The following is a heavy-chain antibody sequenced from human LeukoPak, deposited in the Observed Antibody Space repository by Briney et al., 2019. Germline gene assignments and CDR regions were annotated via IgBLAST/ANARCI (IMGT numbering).Heavy chain of an antibody. Sequence: SETLPLTCTVSGGSISSYYWSWIRQPAGKGLEWIGRIYTSGSTDYNPSLKSRVTISVDKSKNQFSLKLSSVTAADTAVYYCAYMKGSSWYYFDYWGQGTLVTVSS. CDR2: IYTSGST. CDR3: AYMKGSSWYYFDY. V-gene: IGHV4-4*07. J-gene: IGHJ4*02. D-gene: IGHD6-13*01. CDR1: GGSISSYY.